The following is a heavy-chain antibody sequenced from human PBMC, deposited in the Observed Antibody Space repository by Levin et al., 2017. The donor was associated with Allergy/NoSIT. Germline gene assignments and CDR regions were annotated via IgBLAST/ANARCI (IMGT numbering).Heavy chain of an antibody. CDR1: GFTFSSYA. CDR3: AKGWASTSFWYDY. V-gene: IGHV3-23*01. Sequence: GESLKISCAASGFTFSSYAMSWVRQAPGKGLEWVSGISGSGGSTYYADSVKGRFTISRDNSKNTLYLQMNSLRVEDTAVYYCAKGWASTSFWYDYWGQGTLVTVSS. CDR2: ISGSGGST. J-gene: IGHJ4*02. D-gene: IGHD3-3*01.